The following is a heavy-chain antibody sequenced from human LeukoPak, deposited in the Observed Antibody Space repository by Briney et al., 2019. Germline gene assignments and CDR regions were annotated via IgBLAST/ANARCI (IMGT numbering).Heavy chain of an antibody. V-gene: IGHV3-7*01. CDR2: MNQDGSSI. J-gene: IGHJ4*02. D-gene: IGHD1-1*01. CDR3: TRGGGQLDF. Sequence: PGGSLRLSCAAFGFTFSNSWMSWVRQAPGKGLEWVANMNQDGSSIYYVDSVKGRFTISRDNAKYSLYLRMNSLRAEDTAVYYCTRGGGQLDFWGQGTLVTVSS. CDR1: GFTFSNSW.